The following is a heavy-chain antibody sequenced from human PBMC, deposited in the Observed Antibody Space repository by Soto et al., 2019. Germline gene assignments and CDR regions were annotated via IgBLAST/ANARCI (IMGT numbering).Heavy chain of an antibody. Sequence: GASVKVSCKASGFTFTSSAMQWVRQARGQRPEWIGWIVVGSGNTNYAQKFQERVTITRDMPTSTAYMELSSLRSEDTAVYYCAAVPDIVVVPATTTNDYWGQGTLVTVSS. J-gene: IGHJ4*02. CDR1: GFTFTSSA. V-gene: IGHV1-58*02. CDR2: IVVGSGNT. D-gene: IGHD2-2*01. CDR3: AAVPDIVVVPATTTNDY.